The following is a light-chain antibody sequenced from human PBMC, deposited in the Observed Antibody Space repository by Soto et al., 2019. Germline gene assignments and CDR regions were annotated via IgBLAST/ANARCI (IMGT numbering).Light chain of an antibody. CDR3: QQYNSYIWT. CDR1: QSISSW. J-gene: IGKJ1*01. V-gene: IGKV1-5*03. Sequence: DIQMTQSPSTLSASVGDRVTITCRASQSISSWLAWYQQKPGKAPKLLIYKASSLESGVPSRFSGSGTGTEFTITIISLQPDDFATYYCQQYNSYIWTFGQGTKVEIK. CDR2: KAS.